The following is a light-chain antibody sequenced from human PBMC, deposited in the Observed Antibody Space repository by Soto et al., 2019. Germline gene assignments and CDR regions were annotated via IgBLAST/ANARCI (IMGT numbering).Light chain of an antibody. CDR1: QSVSSSY. CDR3: RQYDSSPIT. J-gene: IGKJ5*01. CDR2: GAS. Sequence: EIVLTQSPGTLSLSPGERATLSCRASQSVSSSYLAWYQQKPGQAPRLLIYGASSRATGIPDRFSGSGSGTHFTLTISRLEPEDFAVYYCRQYDSSPITFGQGTRREIK. V-gene: IGKV3-20*01.